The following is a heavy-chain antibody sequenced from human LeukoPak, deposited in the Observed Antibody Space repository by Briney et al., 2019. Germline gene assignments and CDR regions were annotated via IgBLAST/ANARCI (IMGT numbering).Heavy chain of an antibody. CDR2: ISPSGDIT. J-gene: IGHJ4*02. D-gene: IGHD3-22*01. Sequence: GGSLRLSCAASGFIFSSHGMNWVRQAPGKGLEWVSGISPSGDITYYADSVKGRFTISRDNSKNTLYLQMNSLRAEDTAVYYCAKGAPYYYDSSGYLIDYWGQGTLVTVSS. CDR1: GFIFSSHG. V-gene: IGHV3-23*01. CDR3: AKGAPYYYDSSGYLIDY.